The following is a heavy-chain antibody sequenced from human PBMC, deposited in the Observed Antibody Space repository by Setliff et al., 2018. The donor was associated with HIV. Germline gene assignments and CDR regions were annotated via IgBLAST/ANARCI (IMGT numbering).Heavy chain of an antibody. CDR2: ISYDGSNK. D-gene: IGHD2-21*02. V-gene: IGHV3-30*03. J-gene: IGHJ3*01. CDR3: ATIPLTGDSAYDV. CDR1: GFTFSNYG. Sequence: PGGSLRLSCAVSGFTFSNYGMHWVRQAPGKGLEWGSIISYDGSNKYYADSVKGRFSIARDNPKNTVYLQMNSLRAEVTALYYCATIPLTGDSAYDVWGQGPLVT.